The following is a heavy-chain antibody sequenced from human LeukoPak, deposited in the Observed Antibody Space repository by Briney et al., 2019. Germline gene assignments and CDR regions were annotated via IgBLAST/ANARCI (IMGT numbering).Heavy chain of an antibody. CDR3: VRDVYGEGDSDN. Sequence: PSETLSLTCTVSGGSISSYYWSWIRQPPGKGLEWIAYIYYSGRTNYNPSLKSRVTISVDTSKNQFSLRLNSVTAADAAVYYCVRDVYGEGDSDNWGQGTLVTVSS. J-gene: IGHJ4*02. D-gene: IGHD4-17*01. V-gene: IGHV4-59*12. CDR2: IYYSGRT. CDR1: GGSISSYY.